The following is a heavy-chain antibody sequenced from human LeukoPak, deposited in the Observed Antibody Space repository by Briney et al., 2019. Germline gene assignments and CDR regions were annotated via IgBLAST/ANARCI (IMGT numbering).Heavy chain of an antibody. CDR1: GFTFSSYG. J-gene: IGHJ4*02. V-gene: IGHV3-30*18. CDR3: AKDHSSSWYPTWG. CDR2: ISYDGSNK. Sequence: GGSLRLSCAASGFTFSSYGMHWVRQAPGKGLEWVAVISYDGSNKYYADSVKGRFTISRDNSKNTLYLQMNSLRAEDTAVYYCAKDHSSSWYPTWGWGQGTLVTVSS. D-gene: IGHD6-13*01.